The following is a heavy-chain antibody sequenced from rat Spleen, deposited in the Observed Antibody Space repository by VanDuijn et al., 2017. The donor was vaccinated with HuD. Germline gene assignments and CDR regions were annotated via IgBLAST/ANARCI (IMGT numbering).Heavy chain of an antibody. CDR3: ATEDSNNYNWFAY. Sequence: EVKLVESGGGLVQPGRSLKLSCAASGFNFKDYWMGWVRQAPGKGLEWIGEINQDSRTINYSPSLKDKFTISRDNAQNTLYLQMGKLESEDTAIYYCATEDSNNYNWFAYWGQGTLVTVSS. CDR2: INQDSRTI. V-gene: IGHV4-2*01. CDR1: GFNFKDYW. D-gene: IGHD1-10*01. J-gene: IGHJ3*01.